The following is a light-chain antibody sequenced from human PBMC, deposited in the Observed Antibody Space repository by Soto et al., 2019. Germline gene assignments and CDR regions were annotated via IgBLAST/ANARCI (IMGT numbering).Light chain of an antibody. J-gene: IGKJ5*01. CDR1: QDVSDH. Sequence: DVQMTKSPSSLSFGDGATVTITCQASQDVSDHLNWYQQKPGKDPKLLIYDTSNLETGVPSRFSGTGTRTIFTLTIDSLQPEDIATYYCKLYDNLGSTIGQGTRLEIK. CDR3: KLYDNLGST. CDR2: DTS. V-gene: IGKV1-33*01.